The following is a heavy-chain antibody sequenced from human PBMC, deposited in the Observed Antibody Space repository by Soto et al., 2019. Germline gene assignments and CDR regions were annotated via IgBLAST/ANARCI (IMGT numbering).Heavy chain of an antibody. V-gene: IGHV1-69*01. Sequence: QVQLVQSGAEVKKPGSSVKVSCKASGGTFSSYAISWVRQAPGQGLEWMGGIILIFGTANYAQKFQGRVTIPAVESTSTAYLELLSLRSADTAVYYCASSIPIGVVVAATPQDYYYYGMDVWGQGPTVTVSS. D-gene: IGHD2-15*01. CDR3: ASSIPIGVVVAATPQDYYYYGMDV. J-gene: IGHJ6*02. CDR1: GGTFSSYA. CDR2: IILIFGTA.